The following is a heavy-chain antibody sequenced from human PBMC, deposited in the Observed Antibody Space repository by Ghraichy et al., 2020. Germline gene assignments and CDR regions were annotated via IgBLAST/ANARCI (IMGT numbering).Heavy chain of an antibody. V-gene: IGHV3-48*02. CDR2: ISSSSSTI. CDR3: ARVYSSGWFDAFDI. J-gene: IGHJ3*02. Sequence: SLRLSCAASGFTFSSYSMNWVRQAPGKGLEWVSYISSSSSTIYYADSVKGRFTISRDNAKNSLYLQMNSLRDEDTAVYYCARVYSSGWFDAFDIWGQGTMVTVSS. CDR1: GFTFSSYS. D-gene: IGHD6-19*01.